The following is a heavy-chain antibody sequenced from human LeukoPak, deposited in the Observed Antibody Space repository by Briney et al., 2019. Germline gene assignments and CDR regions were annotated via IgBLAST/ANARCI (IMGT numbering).Heavy chain of an antibody. CDR2: INPNSGGT. D-gene: IGHD3-22*01. CDR3: ARDQHYYDSSGYLGDDAFDI. Sequence: ASVKVSCKASGYTFTGYYMHWVRQAPGQGLEWMGWINPNSGGTNYAQKFQGRVTMTRDTSISTDYMELSRLRSDDTAVYYCARDQHYYDSSGYLGDDAFDIWGQGTMVTVSS. V-gene: IGHV1-2*02. CDR1: GYTFTGYY. J-gene: IGHJ3*02.